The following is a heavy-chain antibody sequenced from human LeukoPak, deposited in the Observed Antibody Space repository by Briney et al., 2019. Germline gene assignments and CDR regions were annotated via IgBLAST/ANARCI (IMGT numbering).Heavy chain of an antibody. J-gene: IGHJ4*02. CDR2: ISGYSGDT. V-gene: IGHV1-18*01. CDR3: ARDAEYRSGWFDY. Sequence: ASVKVSCKASGYIFTNYGISWVRQAPGQGLEWMGWISGYSGDTNYAQSLQGRVTKTTDTSSSTAYMELRSLRSDDTAVYYCARDAEYRSGWFDYWGQGTLVTVSS. D-gene: IGHD6-19*01. CDR1: GYIFTNYG.